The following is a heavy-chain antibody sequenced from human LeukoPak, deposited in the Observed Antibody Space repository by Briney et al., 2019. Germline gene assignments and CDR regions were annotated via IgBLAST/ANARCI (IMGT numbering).Heavy chain of an antibody. V-gene: IGHV3-23*01. CDR2: ITSGGGST. CDR1: GFTFSNYA. J-gene: IGHJ6*04. Sequence: GGSLRLSCAASGFTFSNYAMSWVRQAPGKGLEWVSTITSGGGSTYYADSVKGRFTISRDNSKSTLHLQLNSLRAEDTAVYYCAKDLGQVTMGVWGKGTTVTVSS. D-gene: IGHD3-3*01. CDR3: AKDLGQVTMGV.